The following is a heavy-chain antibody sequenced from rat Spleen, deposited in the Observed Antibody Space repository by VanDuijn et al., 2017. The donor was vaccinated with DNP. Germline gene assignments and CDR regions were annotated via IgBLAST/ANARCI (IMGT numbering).Heavy chain of an antibody. D-gene: IGHD2-1*01. CDR3: ATGTNTYYFDY. CDR1: GFTFNNYW. CDR2: ISPSGGST. V-gene: IGHV5-31*01. J-gene: IGHJ2*01. Sequence: EVQLVESGGGLVQPGRSLKLSCVASGFTFNNYWMTWIRQAPGKGLEWVASISPSGGSTYYRDSVKGRFTISRDNAKSTLYLQMDSLRSEDTATDDGATGTNTYYFDYWGQGVMVTVSS.